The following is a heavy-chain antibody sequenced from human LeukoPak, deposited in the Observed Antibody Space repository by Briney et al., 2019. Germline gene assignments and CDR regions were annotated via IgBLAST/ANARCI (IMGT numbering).Heavy chain of an antibody. J-gene: IGHJ4*02. CDR3: AKDLEGNDPYYFDY. D-gene: IGHD1-1*01. CDR1: KFTFSRYA. V-gene: IGHV3-23*01. Sequence: GSLRLSCATSKFTFSRYAVSWVRQAPGKGLQWVSTISGSGDKTYYADSVKGRFTISRDNSKNTVYLQMNSLGAEDTAVYYCAKDLEGNDPYYFDYWGQGTLVTVSS. CDR2: ISGSGDKT.